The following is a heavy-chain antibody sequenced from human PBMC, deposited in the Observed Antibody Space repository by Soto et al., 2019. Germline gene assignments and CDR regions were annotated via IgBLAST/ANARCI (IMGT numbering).Heavy chain of an antibody. Sequence: GESLKISCKGSGYSFTSYWIGWVRQMPGKGLEWMGIIYPGDSDTRYSPSFQGQVTNPADNSISTAYLQWRSLKASDNAMYYWAAEGRYGSGRSYYYYGMDVWGQGTTVTVSS. V-gene: IGHV5-51*01. D-gene: IGHD3-10*01. CDR2: IYPGDSDT. CDR3: AAEGRYGSGRSYYYYGMDV. CDR1: GYSFTSYW. J-gene: IGHJ6*02.